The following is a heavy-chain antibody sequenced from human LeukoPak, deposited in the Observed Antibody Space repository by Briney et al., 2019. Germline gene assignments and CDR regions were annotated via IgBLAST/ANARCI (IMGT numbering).Heavy chain of an antibody. D-gene: IGHD6-19*01. J-gene: IGHJ4*02. V-gene: IGHV4-31*03. CDR2: IYYSGST. Sequence: SQTLSLTCTVSGGSISSGGYYWSWTRQHPGQGLEWIGYIYYSGSTYYNPSLKSRVTISVDTSKNQFSLKLSSVTAADTAVYYCARGVAVAGHPDYWGQGTLVTVSS. CDR3: ARGVAVAGHPDY. CDR1: GGSISSGGYY.